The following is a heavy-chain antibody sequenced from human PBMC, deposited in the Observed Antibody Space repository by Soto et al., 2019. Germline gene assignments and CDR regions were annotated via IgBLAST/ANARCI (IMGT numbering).Heavy chain of an antibody. Sequence: PGGSLRLSCAASGFTFSSYSMNWVRQAPGKGLEWVSSISSSSSYIYYADSVKGRFTISRDNAKNSLYLQMNSLRAEDTAVYYCARDFPRIAAAGTKPFDYWGQGTLVTVSS. D-gene: IGHD6-13*01. J-gene: IGHJ4*02. CDR3: ARDFPRIAAAGTKPFDY. V-gene: IGHV3-21*01. CDR1: GFTFSSYS. CDR2: ISSSSSYI.